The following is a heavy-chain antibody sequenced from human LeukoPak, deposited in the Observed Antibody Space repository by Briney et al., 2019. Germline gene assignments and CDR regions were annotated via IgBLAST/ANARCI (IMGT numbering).Heavy chain of an antibody. CDR2: IVPKFGST. CDR1: GGTFSFYA. D-gene: IGHD3-16*02. J-gene: IGHJ1*01. CDR3: ATDNLAPSGVKYFQV. Sequence: GASVKVSCKASGGTFSFYAINWVRRAPGQGLEWMGGIVPKFGSTNYAQKFHDRLSITTDDSTSAAYMELSSLEAEDAAVYYCATDNLAPSGVKYFQVWGPGTLVTVSS. V-gene: IGHV1-69*05.